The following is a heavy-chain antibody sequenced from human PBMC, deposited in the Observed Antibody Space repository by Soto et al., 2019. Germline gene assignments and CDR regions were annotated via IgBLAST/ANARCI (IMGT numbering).Heavy chain of an antibody. CDR3: ARGVGSGSYYNQYNWFDP. Sequence: ASVNVSWKASGYTFTIYGISWVRQAPGQGLEWMGWINVYNGNTKYAQKVQGRVTMTTDTSTSTAYMELRSLRSDDTAVYYCARGVGSGSYYNQYNWFDPWGQGTLVTVSS. D-gene: IGHD3-10*01. V-gene: IGHV1-18*01. J-gene: IGHJ5*02. CDR2: INVYNGNT. CDR1: GYTFTIYG.